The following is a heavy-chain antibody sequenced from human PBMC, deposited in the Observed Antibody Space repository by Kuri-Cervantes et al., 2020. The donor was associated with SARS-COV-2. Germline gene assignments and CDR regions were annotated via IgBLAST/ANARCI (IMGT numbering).Heavy chain of an antibody. Sequence: ESLKISCVVSGGALNTYNWWTWVRQPPGKGLQWIGEIFHDGSTKFNPSLSLRGRVTMSLDKSKNQLSLNLTSVTAADTAVYYCARGSTYTFDIWGQGTLVTVSS. D-gene: IGHD2-2*02. CDR2: IFHDGST. V-gene: IGHV4/OR15-8*01. J-gene: IGHJ3*02. CDR3: ARGSTYTFDI. CDR1: GGALNTYNW.